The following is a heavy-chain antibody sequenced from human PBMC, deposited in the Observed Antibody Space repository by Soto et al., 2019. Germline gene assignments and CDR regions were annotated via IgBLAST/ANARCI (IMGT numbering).Heavy chain of an antibody. J-gene: IGHJ6*02. Sequence: QVQLVQSGAEVKKPGASVKVSCKASGYSFTTYGISWVRQAPGQGLEWMGWISTYNGDTDYAQSLQGRGIMTTDTSTTTAYMELRSLRSDDTAVYYCAREGSRPYYYYGMDVWGQGTTVTVSS. D-gene: IGHD2-15*01. CDR1: GYSFTTYG. CDR3: AREGSRPYYYYGMDV. CDR2: ISTYNGDT. V-gene: IGHV1-18*01.